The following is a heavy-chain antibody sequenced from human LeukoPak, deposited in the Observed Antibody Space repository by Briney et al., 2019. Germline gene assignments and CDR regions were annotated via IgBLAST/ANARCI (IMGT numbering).Heavy chain of an antibody. V-gene: IGHV6-1*01. CDR1: GDSVSSNSAT. D-gene: IGHD2-8*02. Sequence: SQTLSLTCAISGDSVSSNSATWNWIRQSRSRGLEWLGRTYYRSKWYNDYAGSVKSRTTIAPDRSKNQFSLHLTSVTPEDTAVYYCARGSQITTWCWGQGTLVTVSS. CDR2: TYYRSKWYN. J-gene: IGHJ4*02. CDR3: ARGSQITTWC.